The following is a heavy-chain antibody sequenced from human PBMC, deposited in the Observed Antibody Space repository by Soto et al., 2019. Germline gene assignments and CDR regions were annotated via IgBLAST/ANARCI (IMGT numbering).Heavy chain of an antibody. CDR3: AKDRGGDCPDNSCYFGADY. D-gene: IGHD2-2*01. V-gene: IGHV3-30*18. CDR2: ISDTGSSH. Sequence: VQLVESGGTVVQPGGSLRLSCVGSGFTFSSYGMHWVRQAPGKGLECVAVISDTGSSHYYAASVEGRFTFSRENSKNTLSLHMDRLRVEDTAVYYCAKDRGGDCPDNSCYFGADYWGQGTPVTVSS. J-gene: IGHJ4*02. CDR1: GFTFSSYG.